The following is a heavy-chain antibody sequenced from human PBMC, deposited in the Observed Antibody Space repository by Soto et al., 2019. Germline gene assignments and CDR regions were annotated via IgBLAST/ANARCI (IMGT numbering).Heavy chain of an antibody. V-gene: IGHV4-59*08. Sequence: SETLSLTCTVSGGSISSYYWSWIRQPPGKGLEWIGYIDYSGVTYSNPSLKSRVTISRDTSKNQFSLKLTSVTAADTALYYCGKVLVGATGHTDSDSWGPGTLVTVSS. CDR1: GGSISSYY. CDR2: IDYSGVT. J-gene: IGHJ4*02. CDR3: GKVLVGATGHTDSDS. D-gene: IGHD2-15*01.